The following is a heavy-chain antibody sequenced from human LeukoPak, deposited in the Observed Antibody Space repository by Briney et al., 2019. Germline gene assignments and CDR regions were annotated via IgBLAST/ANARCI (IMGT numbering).Heavy chain of an antibody. CDR3: ARGKMATITIFGVLPFDI. CDR2: INHSGST. Sequence: SETLSLTCTVSGGSISGYYWSWIRQPPGKGLEWIGEINHSGSTNYNPSLKSRVTISVDTSKNQFSLKLSSVTAADTAVYYCARGKMATITIFGVLPFDIWGQGTMVTVSS. V-gene: IGHV4-34*01. D-gene: IGHD3-3*01. CDR1: GGSISGYY. J-gene: IGHJ3*02.